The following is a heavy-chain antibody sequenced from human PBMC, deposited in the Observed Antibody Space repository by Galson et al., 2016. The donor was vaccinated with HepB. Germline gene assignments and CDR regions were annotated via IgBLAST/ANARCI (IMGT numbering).Heavy chain of an antibody. CDR2: INQDGSDK. D-gene: IGHD6-13*01. Sequence: SLRLSCAASGFTLSSCWMSWVRQAPGKGLEWVANINQDGSDKYYVDSVKGRFTISRDNAKNSLYLQMNSLRAEDTAVYYCARVSTSIIAAAGRTLFDYWGQGTLVTVSS. CDR3: ARVSTSIIAAAGRTLFDY. J-gene: IGHJ4*02. V-gene: IGHV3-7*04. CDR1: GFTLSSCW.